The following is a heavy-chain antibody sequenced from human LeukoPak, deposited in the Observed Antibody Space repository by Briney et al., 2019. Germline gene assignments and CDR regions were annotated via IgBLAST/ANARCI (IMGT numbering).Heavy chain of an antibody. CDR1: GFTFSSYS. CDR3: ARVRGAGLQYYYMDV. Sequence: GGSLRLSCAASGFTFSSYSMNWARQAPGKGLEWVSYISSSSSTIYYADSVKGRFTISRDNAKDSVYLQMNSLRADDTAVYYCARVRGAGLQYYYMDVWGKGTTVTVSS. D-gene: IGHD1-26*01. CDR2: ISSSSSTI. V-gene: IGHV3-48*01. J-gene: IGHJ6*03.